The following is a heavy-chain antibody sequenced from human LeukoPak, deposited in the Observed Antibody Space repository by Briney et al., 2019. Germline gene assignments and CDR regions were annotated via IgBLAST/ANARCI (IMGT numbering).Heavy chain of an antibody. CDR2: ISTSHNYI. Sequence: PGGSLRLSCVVSGFTFSTYNMNWVRQAPGKGLEWVSSISTSHNYIYYADSVTGRFTISRDNARNSLYLQMNSLKTDDTAVYYCKVGPMFEYWGQGTLVTVSS. D-gene: IGHD1-26*01. J-gene: IGHJ4*02. CDR3: KVGPMFEY. CDR1: GFTFSTYN. V-gene: IGHV3-21*03.